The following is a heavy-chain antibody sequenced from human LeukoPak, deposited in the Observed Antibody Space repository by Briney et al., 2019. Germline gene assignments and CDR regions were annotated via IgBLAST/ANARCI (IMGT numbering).Heavy chain of an antibody. Sequence: SETLSLTCTVSGGSISSYYWSWIRQPPGKGLEWIGYIYYSGSTNYTPSLKSRVTISVDTSKNQFSLKLSSVTAADTAVYYCARAAPDAWELPYYYGMDVWGQGTTVTVPS. CDR3: ARAAPDAWELPYYYGMDV. CDR1: GGSISSYY. J-gene: IGHJ6*02. D-gene: IGHD1-26*01. CDR2: IYYSGST. V-gene: IGHV4-59*01.